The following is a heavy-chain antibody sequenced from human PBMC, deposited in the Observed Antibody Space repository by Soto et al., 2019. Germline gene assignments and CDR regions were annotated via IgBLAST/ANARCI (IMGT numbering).Heavy chain of an antibody. CDR1: GFTFSSYG. J-gene: IGHJ4*02. D-gene: IGHD6-13*01. CDR3: AKDDSRGMAQFEY. V-gene: IGHV3-30*18. CDR2: ISYDGSNK. Sequence: GGSLRLSCAASGFTFSSYGMHWVRQAPGKGLEWVAVISYDGSNKYYADSVKGRFTISRDNSKNTLYLQMNSLRAEDTAVYYCAKDDSRGMAQFEYWGQGTLVTVSS.